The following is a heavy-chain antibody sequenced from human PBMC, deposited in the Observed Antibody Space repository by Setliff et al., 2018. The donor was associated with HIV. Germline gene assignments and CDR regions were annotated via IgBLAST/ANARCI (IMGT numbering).Heavy chain of an antibody. V-gene: IGHV4-59*08. CDR3: ARHITGGLAAPVWFDP. D-gene: IGHD6-13*01. CDR2: IYYTGTT. CDR1: GGSISTYY. Sequence: SETLSLTCTVSGGSISTYYWSWLRQPPGKGLELIGYIYYTGTTNYNPSLKSRVTISLDTSQNHFSLKLTSVTAADTAVYYCARHITGGLAAPVWFDPWGQGPLVTVS. J-gene: IGHJ5*02.